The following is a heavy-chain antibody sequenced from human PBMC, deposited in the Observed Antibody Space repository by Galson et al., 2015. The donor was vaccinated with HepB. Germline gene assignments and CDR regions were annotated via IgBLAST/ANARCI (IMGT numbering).Heavy chain of an antibody. CDR3: ARITRLGSSWYYGLDV. CDR1: GFSLSTSGMS. Sequence: PALVKPTQTLTLTCTFSGFSLSTSGMSVSWIRQPPGKALEWLALIDWDDDKYYSTSLKTRLTISKDTSKNQVVLTLTNMDPVDTATYYCARITRLGSSWYYGLDVWGQGTTVTVS. V-gene: IGHV2-70*01. D-gene: IGHD6-19*01. CDR2: IDWDDDK. J-gene: IGHJ6*02.